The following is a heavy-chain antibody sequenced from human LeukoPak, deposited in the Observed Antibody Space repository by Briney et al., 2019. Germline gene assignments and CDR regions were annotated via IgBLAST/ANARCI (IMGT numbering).Heavy chain of an antibody. CDR3: GRLWSTGNRGVCDF. V-gene: IGHV5-51*01. CDR1: GYSFTNYW. D-gene: IGHD3-3*01. J-gene: IGHJ4*02. CDR2: IYPGDSDT. Sequence: GESLKISCKGSGYSFTNYWIGWVRQMPGKGLEWMGIIYPGDSDTRYSPSFRGQVTISADKSINTAYLQWSSLEASDTAMYYCGRLWSTGNRGVCDFWGQGTLVTVSS.